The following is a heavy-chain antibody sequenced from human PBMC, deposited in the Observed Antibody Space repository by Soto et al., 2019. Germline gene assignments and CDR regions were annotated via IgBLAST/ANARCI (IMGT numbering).Heavy chain of an antibody. CDR1: GFTFSSYA. J-gene: IGHJ3*02. CDR2: ISGSGGST. Sequence: GGSLRLSCAASGFTFSSYAMSWVRQAPGKGLEWVSAISGSGGSTYYAESVKGRFTISRDNYKNTLYLQMNSLRAEDTAVYYCARELMITFGGVIDDAFDIWGQGTMVTVSS. CDR3: ARELMITFGGVIDDAFDI. D-gene: IGHD3-16*01. V-gene: IGHV3-23*01.